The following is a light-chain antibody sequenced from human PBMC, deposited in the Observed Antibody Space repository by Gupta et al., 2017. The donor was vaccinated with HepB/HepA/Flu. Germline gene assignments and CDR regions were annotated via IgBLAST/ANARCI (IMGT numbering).Light chain of an antibody. CDR1: QIISSY. V-gene: IGKV1-39*01. J-gene: IGKJ4*01. CDR2: AAS. CDR3: LQSDSTPLT. Sequence: DIHMTQSPSSVSASVGDRVTITCRASQIISSYLNWYQQKPGKAPKLLIYAASSLQSGVPSRFSGSGSGTDFTLTISRLQPEDFATYYCLQSDSTPLTFGGGTKVEIK.